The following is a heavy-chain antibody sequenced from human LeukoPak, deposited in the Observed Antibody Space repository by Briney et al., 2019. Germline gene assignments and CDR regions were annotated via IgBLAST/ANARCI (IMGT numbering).Heavy chain of an antibody. CDR2: ISDSGVST. CDR1: GFTFNIHA. CDR3: ATQANGYKIPFDY. D-gene: IGHD3-22*01. J-gene: IGHJ4*02. Sequence: GGSLRLSCAASGFTFNIHAMSWVRQAPGKGLEWVAAISDSGVSTYYADSVKGRFTISRDNSKNTLYLQMNSLRAEGTAVHFCATQANGYKIPFDYWGQGTLVTVSS. V-gene: IGHV3-23*01.